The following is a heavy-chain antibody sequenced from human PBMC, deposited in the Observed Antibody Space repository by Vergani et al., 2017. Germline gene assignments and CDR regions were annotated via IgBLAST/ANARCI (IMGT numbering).Heavy chain of an antibody. J-gene: IGHJ4*02. V-gene: IGHV3-21*01. Sequence: EVQLVESGGGLVKPGGSLRLSCAASGFTFSSYSMNWVRQAPGKGLEWVSSISSSSSYIYYADSVKGRFTISRDNAKNSLYLQMNSLRAEDTAVYYCARGFSGYSSSWYRFGKYYFDYWGQGTLVTVSS. D-gene: IGHD6-13*01. CDR3: ARGFSGYSSSWYRFGKYYFDY. CDR2: ISSSSSYI. CDR1: GFTFSSYS.